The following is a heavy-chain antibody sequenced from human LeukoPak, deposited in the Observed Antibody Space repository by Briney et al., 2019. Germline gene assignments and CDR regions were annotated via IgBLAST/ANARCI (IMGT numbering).Heavy chain of an antibody. D-gene: IGHD6-13*01. Sequence: GGSLRLSCAASGFTFSHSAMNWVRQSPEKGLEWVAYIGTGANLIVYADSVKGRFTISRDDAQNSVSLQMNILRAEDTAIYYCARYEQQLGECFDYWGQGTLVTVSS. CDR3: ARYEQQLGECFDY. V-gene: IGHV3-48*01. CDR1: GFTFSHSA. CDR2: IGTGANLI. J-gene: IGHJ4*02.